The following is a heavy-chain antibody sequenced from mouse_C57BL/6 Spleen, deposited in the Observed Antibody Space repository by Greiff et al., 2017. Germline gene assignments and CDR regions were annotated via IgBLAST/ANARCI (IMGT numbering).Heavy chain of an antibody. Sequence: DVHLVESGGGLVKPGGSLKLSCAASGFTFSDYGMHWVRQAPGKGLEWVAYISSGSSTIYYADTLKGRFTISRDNAQNTLFLQMNSLRSEDSAMYYCAGMGYWGQGTTLTVSS. CDR3: AGMGY. CDR2: ISSGSSTI. CDR1: GFTFSDYG. V-gene: IGHV5-17*01. J-gene: IGHJ2*01.